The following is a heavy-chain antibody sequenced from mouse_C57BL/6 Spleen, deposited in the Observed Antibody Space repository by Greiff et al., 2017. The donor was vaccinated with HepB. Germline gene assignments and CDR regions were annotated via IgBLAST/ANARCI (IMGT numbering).Heavy chain of an antibody. D-gene: IGHD1-1*02. CDR1: GFTFSDYG. CDR3: ATVLWGDYFDY. V-gene: IGHV5-17*01. Sequence: EVQLQESGGGLVKPGGSLKLSCAASGFTFSDYGMHWVRQAPEKGLEWVAYISSGSSTIYYADTVKGRFTISRDNAKNTLFLQMTRLRSEDTAMYYCATVLWGDYFDYWGQGTTLTVSS. J-gene: IGHJ2*01. CDR2: ISSGSSTI.